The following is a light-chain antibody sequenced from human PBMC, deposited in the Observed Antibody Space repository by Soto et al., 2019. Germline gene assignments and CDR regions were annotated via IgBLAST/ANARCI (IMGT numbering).Light chain of an antibody. Sequence: DIQMTQSPSSLSASVGDRVTITCRASQGISNYVAWFQQKPGKAPKSLIYAASNLQSGVPSKFSGSGSGTDFTLTISSLKPEDSATYYCQQYNSYPPTFGQGTKVEIK. CDR3: QQYNSYPPT. CDR1: QGISNY. J-gene: IGKJ1*01. CDR2: AAS. V-gene: IGKV1-16*02.